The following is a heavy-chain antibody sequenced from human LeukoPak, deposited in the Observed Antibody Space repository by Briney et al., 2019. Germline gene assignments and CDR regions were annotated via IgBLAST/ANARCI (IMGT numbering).Heavy chain of an antibody. J-gene: IGHJ4*02. Sequence: GRSLRLSCAAAGFTFSGDGMHWVRQAPGKGLEWVAVIWYDGSNKYYADSVKGRFTISRDNSKNTLYLQMNSLRAEDTAVYYCARDQVGVQLDYWGQGTLVTVSS. CDR1: GFTFSGDG. D-gene: IGHD6-13*01. CDR2: IWYDGSNK. CDR3: ARDQVGVQLDY. V-gene: IGHV3-33*01.